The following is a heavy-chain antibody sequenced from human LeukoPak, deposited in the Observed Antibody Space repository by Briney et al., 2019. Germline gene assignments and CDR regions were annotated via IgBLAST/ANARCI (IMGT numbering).Heavy chain of an antibody. D-gene: IGHD1-26*01. CDR1: GGSISGYY. V-gene: IGHV4-59*01. Sequence: SETLSLTCTVFGGSISGYYWSWVRQSPGKGLEWIGEIHYSGSTKYNPSLRSRITISVDTSKRQFSLKVSSVTAADTAVYYCARSSENYFGPWGQGTLVTVSS. CDR3: ARSSENYFGP. CDR2: IHYSGST. J-gene: IGHJ5*02.